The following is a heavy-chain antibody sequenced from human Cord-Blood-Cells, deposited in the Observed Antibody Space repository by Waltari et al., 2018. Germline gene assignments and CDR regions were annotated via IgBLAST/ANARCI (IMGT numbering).Heavy chain of an antibody. V-gene: IGHV1-8*01. J-gene: IGHJ6*02. D-gene: IGHD6-13*01. CDR2: MNPNSGNT. Sequence: QVQLVQSGAEVKKPGASVKVSCKASGYTFTSYDINWVRQATGQGREWMGWMNPNSGNTGYAQKFQGRVTMTRNTSISTAYMELSSLRSEDTAVYYCATLPSVSSWYYYGMDVWGQGTTVTVSS. CDR1: GYTFTSYD. CDR3: ATLPSVSSWYYYGMDV.